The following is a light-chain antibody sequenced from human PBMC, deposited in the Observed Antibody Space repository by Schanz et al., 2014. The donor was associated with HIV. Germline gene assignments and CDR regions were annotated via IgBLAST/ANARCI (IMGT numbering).Light chain of an antibody. CDR3: QQYGTSPIT. Sequence: EIVLTQSPGTLSLSPGERATLSCWASQSLSSNLLAWYQHKPGQAPRLLIYGASSRATGIPGRFSGSGSGTDFTLTISRLEPEDFAVYYCQQYGTSPITFGQGTRLEIK. J-gene: IGKJ5*01. CDR2: GAS. V-gene: IGKV3-20*01. CDR1: QSLSSNL.